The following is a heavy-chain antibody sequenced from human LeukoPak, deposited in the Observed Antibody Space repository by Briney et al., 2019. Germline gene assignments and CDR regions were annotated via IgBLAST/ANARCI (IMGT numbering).Heavy chain of an antibody. CDR2: ISSTSSNI. CDR1: GYPFSSFS. CDR3: ARDRNTGSSYENLFEY. J-gene: IGHJ4*02. V-gene: IGHV3-48*01. D-gene: IGHD1-26*01. Sequence: GGSLRLSCAASGYPFSSFSMNWVRQAPGKGLEWVSYISSTSSNIYYADSVQGRFTVSRDNAKNTLYLQMNSLRAEDTSVYYCARDRNTGSSYENLFEYWGQGSLVTVSS.